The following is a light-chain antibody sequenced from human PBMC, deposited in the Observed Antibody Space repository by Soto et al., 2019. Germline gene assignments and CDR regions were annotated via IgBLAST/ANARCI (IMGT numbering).Light chain of an antibody. CDR2: KAS. CDR1: QSVNTW. V-gene: IGKV1-5*03. Sequence: DIRMTQSPSTLSASVGDRVTITCRASQSVNTWLAWYQQKPGKAPNLLIYKASILESGVPLRFSGSGSGTEFTLTISSLQPDDFATYYCQQFDSHPITFGQGTRLEIE. J-gene: IGKJ5*01. CDR3: QQFDSHPIT.